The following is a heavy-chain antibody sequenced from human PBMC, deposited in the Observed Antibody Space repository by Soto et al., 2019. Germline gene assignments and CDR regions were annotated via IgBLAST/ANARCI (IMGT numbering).Heavy chain of an antibody. CDR2: IRSKANSYST. CDR1: GLTFSGSA. V-gene: IGHV3-73*02. Sequence: EVQLVESGGGLVQPGGSLKLSCAASGLTFSGSAMHWVRQASGKGLEWVGRIRSKANSYSTAYAASVKGRFTISRDDSKNSAYLQMNSLKTEDTAVYYCTTEYYYDSSGYYYARGGWGQVTLVTVSS. CDR3: TTEYYYDSSGYYYARGG. D-gene: IGHD3-22*01. J-gene: IGHJ4*02.